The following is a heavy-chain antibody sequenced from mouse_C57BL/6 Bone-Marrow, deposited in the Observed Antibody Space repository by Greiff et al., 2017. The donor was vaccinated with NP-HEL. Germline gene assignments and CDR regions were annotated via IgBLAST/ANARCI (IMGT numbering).Heavy chain of an antibody. J-gene: IGHJ4*01. D-gene: IGHD1-1*01. Sequence: EVMLVESGGGLVQPKGSLKLSCAASGFSFNTYAMNWVRQAPGKGLEWVARIRSKSNNYATYYADSVKDRFTISRDDSESMLYLQMNNLKTEDTAMYYCVRPYYYGSSPYYYAMDYWGQGTSVTVSS. CDR1: GFSFNTYA. CDR2: IRSKSNNYAT. V-gene: IGHV10-1*01. CDR3: VRPYYYGSSPYYYAMDY.